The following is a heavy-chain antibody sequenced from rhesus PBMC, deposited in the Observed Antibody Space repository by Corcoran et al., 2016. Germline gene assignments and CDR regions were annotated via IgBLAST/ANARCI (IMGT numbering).Heavy chain of an antibody. CDR3: ARAPPAANWFFDI. Sequence: QVQLQESGPGLVKPSETLSLTCAVSGGAIRSLFLSWIRQTPGTGLEWIGRFSADGEIIDYNPALKRRVTMSIDTSKNQFSLKMTSMSAADTAVYYWARAPPAANWFFDIWGPGTPITISS. D-gene: IGHD6-25*01. J-gene: IGHJ2*01. V-gene: IGHV4-173*01. CDR2: FSADGEII. CDR1: GGAIRSLF.